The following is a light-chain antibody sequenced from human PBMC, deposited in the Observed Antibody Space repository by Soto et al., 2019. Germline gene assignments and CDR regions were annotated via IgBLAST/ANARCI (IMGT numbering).Light chain of an antibody. Sequence: DILMTQSHLSLHVTPGEPASLSCRSSQSLLHSNGYNYLDWYLQKPGQSPQLLIYLGSNRASGVPDRFSGSGSGTDFTLKISRVEAEDVGVYYCMQALQTPITFGQGTRLEIK. J-gene: IGKJ5*01. CDR2: LGS. CDR3: MQALQTPIT. V-gene: IGKV2-28*01. CDR1: QSLLHSNGYNY.